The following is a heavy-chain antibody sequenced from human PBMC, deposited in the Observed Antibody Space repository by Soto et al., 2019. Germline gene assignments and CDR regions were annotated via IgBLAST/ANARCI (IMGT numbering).Heavy chain of an antibody. CDR1: RFTFSDYY. CDR2: ITSGSSV. CDR3: ARSKYSSAAGLFDY. J-gene: IGHJ4*02. Sequence: GGSLRLSCAASRFTFSDYYMSWIRQAPGKGLEWVSYITSGSSVYYSESVKGRFTISRDNAKNSLYLQMNSLRAEDTAVYYCARSKYSSAAGLFDYWGQGTPVTVSS. V-gene: IGHV3-11*01. D-gene: IGHD6-13*01.